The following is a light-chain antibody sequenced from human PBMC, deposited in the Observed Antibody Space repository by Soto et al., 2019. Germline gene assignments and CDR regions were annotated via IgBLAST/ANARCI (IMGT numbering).Light chain of an antibody. CDR2: TNN. CDR3: AAWDDSLNGWV. J-gene: IGLJ3*02. CDR1: SSNIETNT. Sequence: QSVLTQPPSASGTPGQRVTLSCSGSSSNIETNTVSWYQQPPGTAPKLLIYTNNQRPSGVPDRFSGSKSGTSASLAISGLQSEDEADYYCAAWDDSLNGWVFGGGTKLTVL. V-gene: IGLV1-44*01.